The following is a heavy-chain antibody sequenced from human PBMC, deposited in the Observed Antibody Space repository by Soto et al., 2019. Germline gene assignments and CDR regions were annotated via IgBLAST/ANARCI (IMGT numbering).Heavy chain of an antibody. D-gene: IGHD6-6*01. J-gene: IGHJ4*02. Sequence: QVQLQESGPGLVKPSQTLPLTCTVSGGSISSGGYYWSWIRQHPGKGLEWIGYIYYSGSTYYNPSLKSRVTISVDTSKNQFSLKLRSVTDADTGVYYCARSPYSSSYIDYWGQGTLVTVSS. CDR3: ARSPYSSSYIDY. CDR2: IYYSGST. CDR1: GGSISSGGYY. V-gene: IGHV4-31*03.